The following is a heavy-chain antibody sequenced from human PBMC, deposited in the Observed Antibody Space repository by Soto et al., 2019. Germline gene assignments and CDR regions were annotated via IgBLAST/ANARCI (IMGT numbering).Heavy chain of an antibody. D-gene: IGHD3-3*01. J-gene: IGHJ4*02. V-gene: IGHV3-23*01. Sequence: EVQLLESGGGLVQPGGSLRLSCAASGFTFSSYAMSWVRQAPGKGLEWVSAIRGSGGSTYYADSVKGRFTISRDNSKNSLYLQMNSLSAEDTAVYYYATYFEWEFCSGYSRWGQGTLVTVSS. CDR3: ATYFEWEFCSGYSR. CDR2: IRGSGGST. CDR1: GFTFSSYA.